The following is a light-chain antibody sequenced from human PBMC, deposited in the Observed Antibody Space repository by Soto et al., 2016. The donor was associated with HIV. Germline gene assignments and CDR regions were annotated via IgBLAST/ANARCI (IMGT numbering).Light chain of an antibody. CDR2: SAS. CDR1: QGISSY. Sequence: DIQMTQSPSSLSASVGDRVTITCRASQGISSYLAWYQQKPVMAPKLLIYSASTLQSGVPSRFSGSGSGTEFTLTISSLQPEDFATYYCQQLNRFPLTFGGGTKVEIK. V-gene: IGKV1-9*01. J-gene: IGKJ4*01. CDR3: QQLNRFPLT.